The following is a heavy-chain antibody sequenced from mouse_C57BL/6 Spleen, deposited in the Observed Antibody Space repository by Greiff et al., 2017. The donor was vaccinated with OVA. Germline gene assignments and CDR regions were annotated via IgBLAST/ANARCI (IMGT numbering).Heavy chain of an antibody. D-gene: IGHD2-4*01. J-gene: IGHJ4*01. V-gene: IGHV1-82*01. CDR3: ARWSYYDYDKGNYYAMDY. Sequence: QVQLKESGPELVKPGASVKISCKASGYAFSSSWMNWVKQRPGKGLEWIGRIYPGDGDTNYNGKFKGKATLTADKSSSTAYMQLSSLTSEDSAVYFCARWSYYDYDKGNYYAMDYWGQGTSVTVSS. CDR1: GYAFSSSW. CDR2: IYPGDGDT.